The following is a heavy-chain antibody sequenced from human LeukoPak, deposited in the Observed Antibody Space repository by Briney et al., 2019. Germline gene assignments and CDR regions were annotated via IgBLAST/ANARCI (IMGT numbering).Heavy chain of an antibody. V-gene: IGHV1-18*01. CDR1: GYTFTSYG. CDR2: ISAYNGNT. J-gene: IGHJ4*02. CDR3: ARGSTVLRFLEWLSNSDY. Sequence: GASVKVSCKASGYTFTSYGISWVRQAPGQGLEWMGWISAYNGNTNYAQKPQARVTMTTDTSTSTAYMELRSLRSDDTAVYHCARGSTVLRFLEWLSNSDYWGQGNLVTVSS. D-gene: IGHD3-3*01.